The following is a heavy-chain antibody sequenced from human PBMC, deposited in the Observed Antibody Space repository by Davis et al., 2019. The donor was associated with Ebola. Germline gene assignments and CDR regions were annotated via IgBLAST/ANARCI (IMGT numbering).Heavy chain of an antibody. CDR2: ISWDGRST. D-gene: IGHD3-22*01. CDR1: GFTFGAYA. J-gene: IGHJ4*02. Sequence: GGSLRLSCAASGFTFGAYAMHWVRQAPGKGLEWVSLISWDGRSTAYADSVRGRFSISRDNSKNFLFLQMTGLRAEDTAQYFCAAYDSTFRNYWGQGTLVTVSS. CDR3: AAYDSTFRNY. V-gene: IGHV3-43D*03.